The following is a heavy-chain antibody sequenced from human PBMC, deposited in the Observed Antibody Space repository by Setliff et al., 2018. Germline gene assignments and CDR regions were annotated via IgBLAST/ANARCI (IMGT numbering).Heavy chain of an antibody. CDR1: NFSLTSGFF. CDR2: VYHRGST. Sequence: PLETLSLTCTVSNFSLTSGFFWAWVRQPPGKGLEWIATVYHRGSTDYKPSLKSRATISVDTSKNQFSLKLTSMTAADTAVYFCAREGRSSTRGWYMDAWGKGTSVTVSS. V-gene: IGHV4-38-2*02. J-gene: IGHJ6*03. D-gene: IGHD2-2*01. CDR3: AREGRSSTRGWYMDA.